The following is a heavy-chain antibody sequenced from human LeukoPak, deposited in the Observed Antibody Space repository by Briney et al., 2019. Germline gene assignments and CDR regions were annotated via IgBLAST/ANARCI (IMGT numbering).Heavy chain of an antibody. Sequence: SETLSLTCAVYGGSFSGYYWSWIRQPPGKGLEWIGEINHSGSTNYNPSLKSRVTISVDTSKNQFSLKLSSVTAADTAVYYCARGWSDYVWGSYRYWGQGTLVTVSS. CDR3: ARGWSDYVWGSYRY. D-gene: IGHD3-16*02. J-gene: IGHJ4*02. V-gene: IGHV4-34*01. CDR1: GGSFSGYY. CDR2: INHSGST.